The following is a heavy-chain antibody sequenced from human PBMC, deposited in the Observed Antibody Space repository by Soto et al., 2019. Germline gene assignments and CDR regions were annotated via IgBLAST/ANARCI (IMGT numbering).Heavy chain of an antibody. V-gene: IGHV4-4*07. CDR2: LYNDERT. J-gene: IGHJ4*02. CDR3: AREPLAHSYFDL. CDR1: GGSVSNHY. Sequence: SETLSLTCTVSGGSVSNHYWSWIRQPAGNGLEWLGRLYNDERTNYNPSLKSRVTMSMDTSKNQFSLELTSVTAADSAVYFCAREPLAHSYFDLWGQGNLVTVSS.